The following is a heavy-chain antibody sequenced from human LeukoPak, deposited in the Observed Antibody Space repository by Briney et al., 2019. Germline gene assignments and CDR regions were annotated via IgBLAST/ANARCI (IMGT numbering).Heavy chain of an antibody. V-gene: IGHV3-7*02. J-gene: IGHJ4*02. D-gene: IGHD2-15*01. Sequence: GGSLRLSCAVSGFSFSNYWMTWVRQAPGKGLEWVANINEDGSEKNYVDSVKGRFTISRDNAKKSLYLQMNSLRDEDTAVYYCARRTSCSGGSCYPEYWGQGTLVTVSS. CDR3: ARRTSCSGGSCYPEY. CDR1: GFSFSNYW. CDR2: INEDGSEK.